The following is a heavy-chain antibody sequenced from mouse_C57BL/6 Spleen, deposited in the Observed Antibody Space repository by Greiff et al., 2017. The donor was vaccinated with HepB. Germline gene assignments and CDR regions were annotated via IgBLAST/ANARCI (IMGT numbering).Heavy chain of an antibody. CDR2: IYPSDSET. D-gene: IGHD2-3*01. V-gene: IGHV1-61*01. CDR1: GYTFTSYW. J-gene: IGHJ2*01. Sequence: VQLQQPGAELVRPGSSVKLSCKASGYTFTSYWMDWVKQSPGQGLEWIGNIYPSDSETHYNQKFKDKATLTVDKSSSTAYMQLSSLTSEDSAVYYCAREEIYDGYYDFDYWGQGTTLTVSS. CDR3: AREEIYDGYYDFDY.